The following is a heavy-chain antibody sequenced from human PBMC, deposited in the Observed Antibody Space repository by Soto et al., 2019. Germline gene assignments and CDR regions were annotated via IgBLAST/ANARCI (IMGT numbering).Heavy chain of an antibody. D-gene: IGHD3-22*01. CDR1: GYTLTELS. Sequence: GASGKVSCKVSGYTLTELSIHWVRQAPGKGLEWMGGFDPEDGETIYAQKFQGRVTMTEDTSTDTAYMELSSLRSEDTAVYYCATGYDSSGYGLRVDAFDIWGQGTMVTVSS. CDR3: ATGYDSSGYGLRVDAFDI. J-gene: IGHJ3*02. V-gene: IGHV1-24*01. CDR2: FDPEDGET.